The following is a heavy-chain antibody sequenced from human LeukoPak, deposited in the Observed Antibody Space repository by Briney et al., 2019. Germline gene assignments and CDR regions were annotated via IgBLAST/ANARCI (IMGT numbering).Heavy chain of an antibody. CDR1: GGSISSYY. D-gene: IGHD4-17*01. J-gene: IGHJ4*02. V-gene: IGHV4-59*12. Sequence: SETLSLTCIVSGGSISSYYWSWIRQPPGKGLEWIGYIYYSGSTYYNPSLKSRVSISVDTSKNQFSLKLSSVTAADTAVYYCARVDYGDYRFDYWGQGTLVTVSS. CDR2: IYYSGST. CDR3: ARVDYGDYRFDY.